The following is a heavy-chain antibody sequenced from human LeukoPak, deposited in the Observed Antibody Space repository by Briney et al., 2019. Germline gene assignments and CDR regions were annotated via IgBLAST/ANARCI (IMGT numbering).Heavy chain of an antibody. CDR1: GGSISSYY. V-gene: IGHV4-59*08. CDR3: ARGGLSYDSSSWFDY. J-gene: IGHJ4*02. CDR2: IYYSGST. D-gene: IGHD3-22*01. Sequence: SETLSLTCTVSGGSISSYYWSWIRQPPGKGLEWIGYIYYSGSTNYNPSLKSRVTISVDTSKNQFSLKLSSLTAADTAVYYCARGGLSYDSSSWFDYWGQGTLVTVSS.